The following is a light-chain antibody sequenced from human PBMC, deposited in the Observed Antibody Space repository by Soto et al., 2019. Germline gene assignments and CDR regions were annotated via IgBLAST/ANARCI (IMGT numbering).Light chain of an antibody. CDR3: QQSDTSRWT. CDR1: QSISTH. CDR2: AAS. J-gene: IGKJ1*01. V-gene: IGKV1-39*01. Sequence: DIPMTLSPSSLSASVGDRVSITCPTKQSISTHLSWYQQKPGKAPKLLIYAASSLQSWVPSRFTGSGSGTDFTLTISRLQPEDFATYYRQQSDTSRWTFGQGTKVDIK.